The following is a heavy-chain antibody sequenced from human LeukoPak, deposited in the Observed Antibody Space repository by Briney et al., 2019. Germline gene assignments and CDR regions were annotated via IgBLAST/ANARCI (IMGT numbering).Heavy chain of an antibody. CDR3: ARRAPLSGESLDN. CDR1: GYSFTTYW. V-gene: IGHV5-51*01. CDR2: IYPGDSDT. D-gene: IGHD4-17*01. Sequence: KYGESLKISCQGSGYSFTTYWIGWVRQMPGKGLEWMGIIYPGDSDTRYSPSFQGQVTFSADKSISTAYLQWSSLKASDTAMYYCARRAPLSGESLDNWGQGTLVTVSS. J-gene: IGHJ4*02.